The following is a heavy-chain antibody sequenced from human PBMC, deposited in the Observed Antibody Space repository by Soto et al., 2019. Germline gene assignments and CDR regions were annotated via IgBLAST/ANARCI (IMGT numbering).Heavy chain of an antibody. CDR3: VRDGDGYNMILFDY. CDR1: GFTFSNYW. V-gene: IGHV3-7*05. J-gene: IGHJ4*02. CDR2: IKQDGSEK. Sequence: PGGSLRLSCAASGFTFSNYWMTWVRQAPGKGLEWVANIKQDGSEKYYVDSVKGRFTISRDNAQNSLYLQMNSLRAEDTAVYYCVRDGDGYNMILFDYWGQGTLVTVSS. D-gene: IGHD5-12*01.